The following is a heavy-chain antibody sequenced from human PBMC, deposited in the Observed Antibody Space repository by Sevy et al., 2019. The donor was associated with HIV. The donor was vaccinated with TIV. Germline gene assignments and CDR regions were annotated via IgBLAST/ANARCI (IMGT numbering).Heavy chain of an antibody. D-gene: IGHD2-21*02. V-gene: IGHV1-18*01. CDR3: ARDPPYCGGDCYHAY. Sequence: ASVKVSCKASGYTFTSYGISWVRQAPGQGLEWMGWISAYNGNTNYAQKLQGRVTMTTDTSTSSAYMELRSLRSDDTAVYYCARDPPYCGGDCYHAYWGQGTLVTVSS. CDR1: GYTFTSYG. J-gene: IGHJ4*02. CDR2: ISAYNGNT.